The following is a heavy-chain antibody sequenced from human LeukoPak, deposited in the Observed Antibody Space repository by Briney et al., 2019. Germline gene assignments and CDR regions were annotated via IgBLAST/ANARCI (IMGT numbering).Heavy chain of an antibody. CDR3: ARVFRSGYYYA. V-gene: IGHV1-2*05. CDR1: GYTFTGYY. J-gene: IGHJ5*02. CDR2: INPNSGGT. Sequence: ASVKVSCKASGYTFTGYYMHWARQAPGQGLEWMGRINPNSGGTNYAQKFQSRVTMTRDTSISTAYMELSRLRSDDTVVYYCARVFRSGYYYAWGQGTLVTVSS. D-gene: IGHD3-22*01.